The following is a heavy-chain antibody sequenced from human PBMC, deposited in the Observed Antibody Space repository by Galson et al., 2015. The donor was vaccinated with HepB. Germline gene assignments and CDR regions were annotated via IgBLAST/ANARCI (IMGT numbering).Heavy chain of an antibody. CDR1: GYTFTRYH. CDR3: ARDVRYAFEM. D-gene: IGHD3-10*02. Sequence: SVKVSCKASGYTFTRYHVHWVRQAPGQGLEWMGWISTNSGNTYYAQKFQDRLIMTTERSTSTAYMELRSLTSDDTAFYYCARDVRYAFEMWGQGTMVTVS. J-gene: IGHJ3*02. V-gene: IGHV1-18*01. CDR2: ISTNSGNT.